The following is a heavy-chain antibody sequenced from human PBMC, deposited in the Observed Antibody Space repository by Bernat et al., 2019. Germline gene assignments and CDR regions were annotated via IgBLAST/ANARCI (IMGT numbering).Heavy chain of an antibody. D-gene: IGHD3-16*01. CDR3: AKGGGIWGYGMDV. V-gene: IGHV3-53*01. Sequence: EVRLVESGGGLTQPGGSLRLSCTVSGFTVSNNYVSWVRQAPGQGLEWVSVFYSGGSTYHADSVKGRFTIAVDNSKNTLYLQMNSLTVEDTAVYYCAKGGGIWGYGMDVWGQGTTVIVSS. CDR1: GFTVSNNY. J-gene: IGHJ6*02. CDR2: FYSGGST.